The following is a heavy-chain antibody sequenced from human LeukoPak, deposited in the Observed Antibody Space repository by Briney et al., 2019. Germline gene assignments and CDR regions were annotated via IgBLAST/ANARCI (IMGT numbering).Heavy chain of an antibody. CDR1: GDSVSSNSAA. CDR2: TYYRSKWYN. Sequence: SQTLSLTCAISGDSVSSNSAAWNWIRQSPSRGLEWLGRTYYRSKWYNDYAVSVKSRITINPDTSKNQFSLQLNSVTPEDTAVYYCARDRDPAPHHDYGDYGWFDPWGQGTLVTVSS. J-gene: IGHJ5*02. CDR3: ARDRDPAPHHDYGDYGWFDP. D-gene: IGHD4-17*01. V-gene: IGHV6-1*01.